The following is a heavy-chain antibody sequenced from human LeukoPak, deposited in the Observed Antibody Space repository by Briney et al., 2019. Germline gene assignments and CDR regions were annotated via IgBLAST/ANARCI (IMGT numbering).Heavy chain of an antibody. V-gene: IGHV4-61*02. J-gene: IGHJ4*02. D-gene: IGHD3-16*01. Sequence: SETLSLTCTVSGGSISSGSYYWRWIRQPAGKGLEWIGRIYTSGSTNYNPSLKSRVTISVDTSKNQFSLKLSSVTAADTAVYYCAREEDDYVWGSTVGYWGQGTLVTVSS. CDR3: AREEDDYVWGSTVGY. CDR2: IYTSGST. CDR1: GGSISSGSYY.